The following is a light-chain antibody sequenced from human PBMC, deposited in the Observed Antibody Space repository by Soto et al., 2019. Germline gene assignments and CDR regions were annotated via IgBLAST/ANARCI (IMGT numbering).Light chain of an antibody. CDR1: QSLLHSNGYNY. Sequence: DIVMTQSPLSLPVTPGEPASISCRSSQSLLHSNGYNYLDWYLQKPGQSPQLLIYLGSNRASRVPDRFSGSGSGTDFTLKISRVEAEDVGVYYCMQALQTPLFTFGPGTKVDIK. J-gene: IGKJ3*01. CDR2: LGS. CDR3: MQALQTPLFT. V-gene: IGKV2-28*01.